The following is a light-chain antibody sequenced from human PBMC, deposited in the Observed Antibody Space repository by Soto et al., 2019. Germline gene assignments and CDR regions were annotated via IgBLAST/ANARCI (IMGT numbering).Light chain of an antibody. J-gene: IGLJ2*01. CDR1: SSNIGNNY. Sequence: QSVLTQPPSVSAAPGQKVTISCSGSSSNIGNNYVSWYQHLPGTAPKLLLYYNNKRPSGIPDRFAGSKSGTSATLGITGLQTGDEADYHCGTWDSSLSVVVFGGGTKLTVL. V-gene: IGLV1-51*01. CDR2: YNN. CDR3: GTWDSSLSVVV.